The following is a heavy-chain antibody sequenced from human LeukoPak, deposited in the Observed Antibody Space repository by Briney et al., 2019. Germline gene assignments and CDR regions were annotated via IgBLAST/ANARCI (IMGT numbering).Heavy chain of an antibody. CDR2: IYYSGST. CDR3: ARGRSYYDSSGYGY. V-gene: IGHV4-59*01. D-gene: IGHD3-22*01. CDR1: GGSISSYY. Sequence: SETLSLTCTVSGGSISSYYWSWIRQPPGKGLEWIGYIYYSGSTNYNPSLKSRVTISVDTSKNQFSLKLSSVTAADTAVYYCARGRSYYDSSGYGYWGQGTLVTVSS. J-gene: IGHJ4*02.